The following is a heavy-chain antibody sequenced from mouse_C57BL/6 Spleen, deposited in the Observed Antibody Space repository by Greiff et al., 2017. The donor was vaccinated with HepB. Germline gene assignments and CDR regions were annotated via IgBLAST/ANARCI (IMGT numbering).Heavy chain of an antibody. J-gene: IGHJ3*01. Sequence: EVQLQQSGPELVKPGASVKMSCKASGYTFTDYNMHWVKQSHGKSLEWIGYINPNNGGTSYNQKFKGKATLTVNKSSSTAYMELRSLTSEDSAVYYCARAFYYGRREFAYWGQGTLVTVSA. CDR3: ARAFYYGRREFAY. CDR2: INPNNGGT. V-gene: IGHV1-22*01. D-gene: IGHD1-1*01. CDR1: GYTFTDYN.